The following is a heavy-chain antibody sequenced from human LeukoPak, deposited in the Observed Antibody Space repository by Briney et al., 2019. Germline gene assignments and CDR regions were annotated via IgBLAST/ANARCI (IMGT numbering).Heavy chain of an antibody. D-gene: IGHD5-24*01. Sequence: GGSLRLSCAASGFTFSSYGMHWVRQAPGKGLEWVAVISYDGSNKYYADSVKGRFTISRDNSKNTLYLQMNSLRAEDTAVYYCARIRDDYNPLDYWGQGTLVTVSS. CDR1: GFTFSSYG. V-gene: IGHV3-30*03. CDR2: ISYDGSNK. CDR3: ARIRDDYNPLDY. J-gene: IGHJ4*02.